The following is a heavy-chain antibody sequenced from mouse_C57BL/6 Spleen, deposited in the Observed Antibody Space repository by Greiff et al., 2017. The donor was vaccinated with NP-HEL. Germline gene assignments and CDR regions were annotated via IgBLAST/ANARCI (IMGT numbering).Heavy chain of an antibody. CDR1: GYTFTSYW. CDR3: AREGGNWDGYFDV. CDR2: IHPNSGST. D-gene: IGHD4-1*01. Sequence: QVQLQQSGAELVKPGASVKLSCKASGYTFTSYWMHWVKQRPGQGLEWIGMIHPNSGSTNYNEKFKSKATLTVDKSSSTAYMQLSSLTSEDSAVYYCAREGGNWDGYFDVWGTGTTVTVSS. J-gene: IGHJ1*03. V-gene: IGHV1-64*01.